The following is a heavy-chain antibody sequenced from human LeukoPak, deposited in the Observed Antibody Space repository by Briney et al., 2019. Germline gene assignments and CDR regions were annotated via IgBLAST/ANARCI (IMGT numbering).Heavy chain of an antibody. J-gene: IGHJ4*02. Sequence: PGGSLRLSCAASGFSFGGYAMTWVRQAPGKGLEWVSSITYNGAATYYLDSVKARFTISRDNSRSTLYLQMDSLTAEDTALYYCAKDGLYFDGITHIYYFDSWGQGTLVAVSS. CDR1: GFSFGGYA. CDR2: ITYNGAAT. CDR3: AKDGLYFDGITHIYYFDS. D-gene: IGHD3-9*01. V-gene: IGHV3-23*01.